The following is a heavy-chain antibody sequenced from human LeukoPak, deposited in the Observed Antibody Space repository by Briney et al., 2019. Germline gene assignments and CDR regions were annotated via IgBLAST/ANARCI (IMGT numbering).Heavy chain of an antibody. V-gene: IGHV3-7*01. D-gene: IGHD3-9*01. CDR1: GFTFSSYW. CDR2: IKPDGSEK. J-gene: IGHJ4*02. Sequence: GGSLRLSCAVSGFTFSSYWMSWVRQAPGKGLEWVANIKPDGSEKYNADSVKGRFTISRDNTENSLYLQMNSLRAEDTAVYYCVRDLSYFDYWGQGTLVVVSS. CDR3: VRDLSYFDY.